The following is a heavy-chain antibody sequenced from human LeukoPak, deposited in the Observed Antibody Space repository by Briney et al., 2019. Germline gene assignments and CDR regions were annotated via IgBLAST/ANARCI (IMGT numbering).Heavy chain of an antibody. CDR3: ARDYYDSSGYDY. CDR1: GGTFSRYA. J-gene: IGHJ4*02. D-gene: IGHD3-22*01. V-gene: IGHV1-69*05. CDR2: IIPLFGTA. Sequence: SVKVSCKASGGTFSRYAISWVRQAPGQGLEWMGGIIPLFGTANYAQKFQGRVTITTDESTSTAYMELSSLRSEDTAVYYCARDYYDSSGYDYWGQGTLVTVSS.